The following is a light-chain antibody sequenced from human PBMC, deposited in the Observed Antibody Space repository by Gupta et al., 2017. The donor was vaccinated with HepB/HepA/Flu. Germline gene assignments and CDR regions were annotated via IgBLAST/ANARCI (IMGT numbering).Light chain of an antibody. J-gene: IGKJ3*01. Sequence: EIVLTQSPATLSLSPGERATLSCRASQSVSSYLAWYQQKPGQAPRLLIYDASNRATGIPARFSGSGSGTDFTLTSSSREPEDFAVYYWQQRSNSFTFGPGTKVDIK. V-gene: IGKV3-11*01. CDR3: QQRSNSFT. CDR1: QSVSSY. CDR2: DAS.